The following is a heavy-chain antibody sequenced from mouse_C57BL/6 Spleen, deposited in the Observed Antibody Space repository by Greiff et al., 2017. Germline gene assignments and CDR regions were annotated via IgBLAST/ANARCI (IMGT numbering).Heavy chain of an antibody. J-gene: IGHJ3*01. CDR2: IVPNSGST. D-gene: IGHD2-3*01. Sequence: QVQLQQPGAELVKPGASVKLSCKASGYTFTSYWMHWVKPRPGRGLEWIGRIVPNSGSTKYNEKFKSKATLTVDKPSSTAYMQLSSLTSEDSAVYYCASAADGYSFAYWGQGTLVTVSA. CDR1: GYTFTSYW. CDR3: ASAADGYSFAY. V-gene: IGHV1-72*01.